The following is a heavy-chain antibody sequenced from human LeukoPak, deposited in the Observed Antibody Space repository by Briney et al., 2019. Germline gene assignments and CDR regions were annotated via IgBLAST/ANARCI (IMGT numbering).Heavy chain of an antibody. D-gene: IGHD3-22*01. Sequence: KPSETLSLTCTVSGGSISSYYWSWIRQPPGKGLEWIGYIYYSGSTNYNPSLKSRVTISVDTSKNQFSLKLSSVTAADTAVYYCAREGRRIVVDYWGQGTLVTVSS. CDR3: AREGRRIVVDY. V-gene: IGHV4-59*12. CDR2: IYYSGST. CDR1: GGSISSYY. J-gene: IGHJ4*02.